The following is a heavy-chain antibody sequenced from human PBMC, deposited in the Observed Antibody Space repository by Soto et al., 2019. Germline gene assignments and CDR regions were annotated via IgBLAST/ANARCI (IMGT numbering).Heavy chain of an antibody. Sequence: PGGSLRLSCAASEFTFRSYWMHWFRQSPGKGLVWVSRISGDGSSTTYADSVRGRFTISRDNAKSTVYLQMDSLRAEDTAVYYCARSLPGTYGAFDLWGQGTMVTVSS. CDR3: ARSLPGTYGAFDL. V-gene: IGHV3-74*01. CDR2: ISGDGSST. CDR1: EFTFRSYW. J-gene: IGHJ3*01. D-gene: IGHD1-7*01.